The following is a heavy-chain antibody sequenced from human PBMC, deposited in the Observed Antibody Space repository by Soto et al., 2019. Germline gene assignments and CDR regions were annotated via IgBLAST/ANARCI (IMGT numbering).Heavy chain of an antibody. CDR1: GFTFSGYA. CDR3: ATSMVRGVIKGWGAFDI. J-gene: IGHJ3*02. Sequence: GGSLRLSCAASGFTFSGYAMSWVRQAPGKGLKWVSAISGSGGSTYYADSVKGRFTISRDNSKNTLYLQMNSLRAEDTAVYYCATSMVRGVIKGWGAFDIWGQGTMVTVSS. D-gene: IGHD3-10*01. CDR2: ISGSGGST. V-gene: IGHV3-23*01.